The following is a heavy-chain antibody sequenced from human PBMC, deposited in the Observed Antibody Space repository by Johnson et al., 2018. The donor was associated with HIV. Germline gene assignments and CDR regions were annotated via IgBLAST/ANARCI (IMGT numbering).Heavy chain of an antibody. Sequence: VQLVESGGGLVQPGGSLRLSCAASGFTVRSNHISWVRQTPGKGLEWVSVIHSGDKTYYADSVKGRFTISRDNSKNTLYLQMNSLRAEDTAVYYCAKGRDSSGFGAFDIWGQGTMVTVSS. V-gene: IGHV3-66*02. CDR2: IHSGDKT. CDR3: AKGRDSSGFGAFDI. J-gene: IGHJ3*02. D-gene: IGHD3-22*01. CDR1: GFTVRSNH.